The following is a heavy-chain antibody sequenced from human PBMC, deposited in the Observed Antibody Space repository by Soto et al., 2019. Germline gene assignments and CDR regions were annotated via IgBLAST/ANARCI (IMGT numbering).Heavy chain of an antibody. D-gene: IGHD2-21*01. CDR2: VSDNGGSRGGT. Sequence: EVELLESGGGLVQPGGSLRLSRKASGFMFNNSAMTWVRQAPGQGLQWVASVSDNGGSRGGTYYADSVKGRFTISRDNSKNTLYLQLDSLTGADTAVYYCARAKAVVIAALDIWGQGTMVTVSS. CDR1: GFMFNNSA. J-gene: IGHJ3*02. V-gene: IGHV3-23*01. CDR3: ARAKAVVIAALDI.